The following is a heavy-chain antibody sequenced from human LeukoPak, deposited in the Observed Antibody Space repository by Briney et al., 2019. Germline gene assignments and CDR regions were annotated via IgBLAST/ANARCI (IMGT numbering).Heavy chain of an antibody. CDR2: ISSSGSGTYI. Sequence: GGSLRLSCAASGFTFGSFSMTWVRQAPGKGLEWVSTISSSGSGTYIYYADSVKGRFTISRDNAKNSLYLQMNSLRAEDTAVYYCARDPGTDSSSWLPPVRWGQGTLVTVSA. V-gene: IGHV3-21*01. CDR3: ARDPGTDSSSWLPPVR. D-gene: IGHD6-13*01. J-gene: IGHJ4*02. CDR1: GFTFGSFS.